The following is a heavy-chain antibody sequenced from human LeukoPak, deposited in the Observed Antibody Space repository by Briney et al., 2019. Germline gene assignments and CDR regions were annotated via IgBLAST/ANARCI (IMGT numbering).Heavy chain of an antibody. V-gene: IGHV1-46*01. J-gene: IGHJ5*02. CDR1: GYTFGTHW. CDR2: ISPSGGST. D-gene: IGHD4-23*01. Sequence: ASVKVSCKASGYTFGTHWMHWVRQAPGQGPEWMGVISPSGGSTTYAQKFQGRVTLTRDMSTSTDYLELSSLRSEDTAVYYCARDNSVEDTAWWFDPWGQGTLVTVSS. CDR3: ARDNSVEDTAWWFDP.